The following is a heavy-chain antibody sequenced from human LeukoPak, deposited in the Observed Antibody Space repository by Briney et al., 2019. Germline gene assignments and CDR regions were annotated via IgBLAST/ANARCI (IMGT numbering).Heavy chain of an antibody. CDR3: VRGNYNFDY. CDR1: GESVSSTGAS. J-gene: IGHJ4*02. CDR2: TYYRSKWYD. Sequence: SQTRSLTCAISGESVSSTGASWNWIRQSPSRGLEWLGRTYYRSKWYDEYALSVQSRIIIAPDTSKNQFSLQLNSVTPEDTAVYYCVRGNYNFDYWGQGSLVTVSS. D-gene: IGHD5-24*01. V-gene: IGHV6-1*01.